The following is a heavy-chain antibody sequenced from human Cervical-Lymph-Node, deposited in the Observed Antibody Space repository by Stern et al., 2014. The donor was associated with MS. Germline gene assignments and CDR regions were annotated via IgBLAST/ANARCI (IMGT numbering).Heavy chain of an antibody. V-gene: IGHV1-69*01. J-gene: IGHJ5*02. CDR3: ARRGSARRGSGWLDP. D-gene: IGHD3-10*01. Sequence: QVQLVQSGAEVKKPGSSVKVSCKASGGTSNSHGISWVRQAPGQELEWMGGIIPVFRTIDYAQKFQGRVTITADESTSTTYMELSSLRSEDTAVYYCARRGSARRGSGWLDPWGQGTLVTVSS. CDR2: IIPVFRTI. CDR1: GGTSNSHG.